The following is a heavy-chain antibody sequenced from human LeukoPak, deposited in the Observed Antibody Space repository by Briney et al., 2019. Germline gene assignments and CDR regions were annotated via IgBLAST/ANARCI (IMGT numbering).Heavy chain of an antibody. V-gene: IGHV4-39*01. CDR3: ARGSAGVHANWFDP. Sequence: SETLSLTCTVSGVSISSSNYYWGWIRQPPGKGLEWIGSIYYSGSTYYNPSLKSRVTMSVDTSKKQLSLKLSSVTAADTAVYYCARGSAGVHANWFDPWGQGTLVTVSS. CDR2: IYYSGST. CDR1: GVSISSSNYY. D-gene: IGHD2-8*01. J-gene: IGHJ5*02.